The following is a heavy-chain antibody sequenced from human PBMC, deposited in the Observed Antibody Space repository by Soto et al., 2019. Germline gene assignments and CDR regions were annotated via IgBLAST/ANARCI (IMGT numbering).Heavy chain of an antibody. V-gene: IGHV1-2*04. Sequence: ASVKVSCKASGYTFTGYYMHWVRQAPGRGLEWMGWINPNSGGTNYAQKFQGWVTMTRDTSTSTAYMELRSLRSDDTAVYYCARDLLVADYYDSSGYSGGFCYWGQGTLVTVSS. CDR2: INPNSGGT. CDR1: GYTFTGYY. D-gene: IGHD3-22*01. CDR3: ARDLLVADYYDSSGYSGGFCY. J-gene: IGHJ4*02.